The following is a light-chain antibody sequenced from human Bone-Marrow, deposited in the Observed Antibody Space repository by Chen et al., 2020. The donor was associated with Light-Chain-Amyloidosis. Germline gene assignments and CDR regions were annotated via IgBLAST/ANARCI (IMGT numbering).Light chain of an antibody. CDR1: QNINRW. CDR2: DAS. V-gene: IGKV1-5*01. J-gene: IGKJ4*01. Sequence: DIQMTQSPSTLSASVGDRVTITCRASQNINRWLAWYQQRPGKAPKLLIYDASTLQSGAPSRFSGSGSGTEFTLTINSLQPDDFATYYCQHDDLYSSRTVGGGTKVEIK. CDR3: QHDDLYSSRT.